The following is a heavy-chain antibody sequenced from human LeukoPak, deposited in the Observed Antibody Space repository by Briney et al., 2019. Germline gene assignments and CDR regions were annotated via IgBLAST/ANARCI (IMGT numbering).Heavy chain of an antibody. V-gene: IGHV3-23*01. Sequence: GASPRLSCAASGFIFGNYAMYWVRQAPGEGLGWGSAISGRSNNTYYADSVKGRFTISRDSSKNTLYLQMNSLRADDTAVYYCAKWGDYDVLTGYYVSDFWGQGTLVTVSS. D-gene: IGHD3-9*01. J-gene: IGHJ4*02. CDR2: ISGRSNNT. CDR3: AKWGDYDVLTGYYVSDF. CDR1: GFIFGNYA.